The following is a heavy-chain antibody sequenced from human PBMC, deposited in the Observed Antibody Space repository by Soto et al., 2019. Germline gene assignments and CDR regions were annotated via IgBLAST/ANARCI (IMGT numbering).Heavy chain of an antibody. CDR2: IRSKTNNYAT. D-gene: IGHD1-26*01. CDR3: AKDTDVVGAAYKFDY. Sequence: GGSLRLSCAASGFTLSGYAIHWVRQASGKGLEWVGRIRSKTNNYATAYAASVRGRFTISRDDSKNTAYLQMNSLRGEDTAVYYCAKDTDVVGAAYKFDYWGQGTLVTVSS. J-gene: IGHJ4*02. V-gene: IGHV3-73*01. CDR1: GFTLSGYA.